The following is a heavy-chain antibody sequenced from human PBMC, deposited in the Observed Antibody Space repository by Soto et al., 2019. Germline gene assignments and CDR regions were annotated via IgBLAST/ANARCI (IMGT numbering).Heavy chain of an antibody. CDR2: IYYSGTT. CDR1: GGSISSSSCY. Sequence: QLQLQESGPGLVKPSETLSLTCTVSGGSISSSSCYWGWIRQPRGKGLEWIGSIYYSGTTYYNPSLRSRVTTSADTSKKQFSLKLSSVTAADTAVYYCARHGAMIRGVPGWVDPWGQGTLVTVSS. V-gene: IGHV4-39*01. J-gene: IGHJ5*02. D-gene: IGHD3-10*01. CDR3: ARHGAMIRGVPGWVDP.